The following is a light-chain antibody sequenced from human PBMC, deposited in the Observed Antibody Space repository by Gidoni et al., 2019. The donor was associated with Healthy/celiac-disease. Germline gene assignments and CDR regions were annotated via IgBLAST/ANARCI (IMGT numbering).Light chain of an antibody. J-gene: IGKJ5*01. Sequence: EIVFTQSPATLSLSPGERATLSCRASQSVSSYLAWYQQKPGQAPRLLIYDASNRATGIPARFSGSGSGTDFTLPISSLEPEDFAVYYCQQRSNWPPAFGQXTRLEIK. CDR1: QSVSSY. CDR3: QQRSNWPPA. CDR2: DAS. V-gene: IGKV3-11*01.